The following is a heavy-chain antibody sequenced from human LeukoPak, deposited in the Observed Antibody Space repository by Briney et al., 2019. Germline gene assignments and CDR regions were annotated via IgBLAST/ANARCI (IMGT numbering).Heavy chain of an antibody. CDR1: GYIFTDYY. CDR3: ARCSGGSCLKPLFDY. J-gene: IGHJ4*02. CDR2: INPNSGGT. V-gene: IGHV1/OR15-1*01. Sequence: ASVKVSCKASGYIFTDYYMHWVRQAPGQELGWMGRINPNSGGTNYAQKFQGRVTMTRDTSISTAYTELSSLRSEDTATYYCARCSGGSCLKPLFDYWGQGTLVTVSS. D-gene: IGHD2-15*01.